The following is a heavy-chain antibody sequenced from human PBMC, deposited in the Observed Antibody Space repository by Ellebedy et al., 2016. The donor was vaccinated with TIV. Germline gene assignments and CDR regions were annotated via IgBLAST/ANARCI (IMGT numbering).Heavy chain of an antibody. D-gene: IGHD6-6*01. J-gene: IGHJ1*01. Sequence: GESLKISCAASGFTFTTYYINWVRQAPGKGLEWVSSITSSGDNTYYPDSVKGRFTISRDNAKNSLYLQMNSLTDEKTAVNSCARGTYSNSSQLWGQGTLVTVSS. CDR1: GFTFTTYY. CDR3: ARGTYSNSSQL. CDR2: ITSSGDNT. V-gene: IGHV3-21*01.